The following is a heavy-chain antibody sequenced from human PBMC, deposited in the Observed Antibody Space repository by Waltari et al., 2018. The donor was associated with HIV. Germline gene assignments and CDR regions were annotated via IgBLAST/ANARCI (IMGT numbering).Heavy chain of an antibody. CDR1: GFTFNIYA. J-gene: IGHJ3*01. D-gene: IGHD2-2*01. Sequence: EVQLVESGGGLVQPGGSLRLSCAASGFTFNIYAMSWVRQVPGEGLGWVSAISNSGVSTYYADSVKGRFTISRDNSKNTLYLQMNSLRVEDTAVYYCAKDKDVEVPLEVWGQGTMVTVSS. CDR2: ISNSGVST. V-gene: IGHV3-23*04. CDR3: AKDKDVEVPLEV.